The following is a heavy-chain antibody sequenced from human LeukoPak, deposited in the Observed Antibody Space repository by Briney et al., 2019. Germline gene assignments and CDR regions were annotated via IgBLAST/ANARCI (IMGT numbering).Heavy chain of an antibody. CDR1: GYTFTGYY. V-gene: IGHV1-2*04. D-gene: IGHD6-13*01. CDR3: AREGQQPCFDY. J-gene: IGHJ4*02. Sequence: GASVKVSCKASGYTFTGYYMHWVRDTPGQRLEWMGWINPNSGGTNYAQKFQGWVTMTRDTYISTAYMELSRLRSDDTAVYYCAREGQQPCFDYWGQGTLVTVSS. CDR2: INPNSGGT.